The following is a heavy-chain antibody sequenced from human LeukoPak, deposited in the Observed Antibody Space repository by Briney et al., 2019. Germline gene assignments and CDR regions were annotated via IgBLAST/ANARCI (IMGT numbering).Heavy chain of an antibody. CDR2: ISSSSSTI. CDR1: GFTFSSYS. V-gene: IGHV3-48*01. J-gene: IGHJ3*02. CDR3: ARVCGGDCYENHDAFDI. Sequence: PGGSLRLSCAASGFTFSSYSMNWVRQAPGKGLEWVSYISSSSSTIYYADSVKGRFTISRDNAKNSLYLQMNSLRAEDTAVYYCARVCGGDCYENHDAFDIWGQGTMVTVSS. D-gene: IGHD2-21*02.